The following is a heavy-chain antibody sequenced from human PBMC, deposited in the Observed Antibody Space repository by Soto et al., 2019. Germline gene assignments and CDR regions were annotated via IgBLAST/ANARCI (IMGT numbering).Heavy chain of an antibody. V-gene: IGHV3-30*18. D-gene: IGHD6-19*01. CDR2: ISYDGSNK. CDR3: AKDRYSSGSRPPADY. CDR1: GFTFSSYG. J-gene: IGHJ4*02. Sequence: QVQLVESGGGVVQPGRSLRLSCAASGFTFSSYGMHWVRQAPGKGLEWVAVISYDGSNKYYADSVKGRFTISRDNSKNTLYLQMNSLRAEDTAVYYCAKDRYSSGSRPPADYWGQGTLVTVSS.